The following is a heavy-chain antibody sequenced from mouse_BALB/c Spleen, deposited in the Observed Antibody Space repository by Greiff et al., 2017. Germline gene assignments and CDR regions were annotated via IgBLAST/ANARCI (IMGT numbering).Heavy chain of an antibody. J-gene: IGHJ2*01. Sequence: QVQLQQPGAELVKPGAPVKLSCKASGYTFTSYWMNWVKQRPGRGLEWIGRIDPSDSETHYNQKFKDKATLTVDKSSSTAYIQLSSLTSEDSAVYYCNALYYGSRGDYWGQGTTLTVSS. CDR3: NALYYGSRGDY. D-gene: IGHD1-1*01. CDR2: IDPSDSET. CDR1: GYTFTSYW. V-gene: IGHV1-69*02.